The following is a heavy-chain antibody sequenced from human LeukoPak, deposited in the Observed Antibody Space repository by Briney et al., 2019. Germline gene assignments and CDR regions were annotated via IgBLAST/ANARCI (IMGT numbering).Heavy chain of an antibody. J-gene: IGHJ4*02. CDR3: ASLGNDHSNSYFDY. Sequence: ASVKVSCKASGYTFTGYYMNWVRQAPGQGLEWMGWINPNSGDTNYAQKFQGRVTMTRDTSISTAYMELSRLRSDDTAVYYCASLGNDHSNSYFDYWGQGTLVIVSS. CDR2: INPNSGDT. V-gene: IGHV1-2*02. D-gene: IGHD4-11*01. CDR1: GYTFTGYY.